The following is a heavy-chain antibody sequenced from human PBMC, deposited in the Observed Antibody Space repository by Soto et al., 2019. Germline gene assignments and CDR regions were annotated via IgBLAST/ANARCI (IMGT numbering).Heavy chain of an antibody. J-gene: IGHJ4*02. CDR1: GFSFSSYV. Sequence: EVLLLESGGGLVQPGGSLRLACTASGFSFSSYVMSWVRQAPGKGLEWVSGISGRGGSTYYADSVKGRFTISRDNSKNTLYPQMNSLRAEDTAVYYCAKEPGGYYDSTGYFDYWGQGTLVTVSS. V-gene: IGHV3-23*01. D-gene: IGHD3-22*01. CDR3: AKEPGGYYDSTGYFDY. CDR2: ISGRGGST.